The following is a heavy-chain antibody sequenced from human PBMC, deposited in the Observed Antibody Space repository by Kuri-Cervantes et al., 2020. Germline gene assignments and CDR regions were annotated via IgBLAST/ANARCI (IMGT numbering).Heavy chain of an antibody. CDR3: ARDGKAVAGLDY. CDR2: ISYDGSNK. J-gene: IGHJ4*02. Sequence: GGSLRLSFAASGFTFSSYAMHWVRQAPGKGLEWVAVISYDGSNKYYADSVKGRFTISRDNSKNTLYLQMNSLRAEDTAVYYCARDGKAVAGLDYWGQGTLVTVSS. V-gene: IGHV3-30-3*01. D-gene: IGHD6-19*01. CDR1: GFTFSSYA.